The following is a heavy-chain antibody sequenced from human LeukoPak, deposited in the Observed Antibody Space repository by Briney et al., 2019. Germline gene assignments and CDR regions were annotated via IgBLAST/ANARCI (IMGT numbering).Heavy chain of an antibody. D-gene: IGHD3-22*01. CDR3: AGYYYDSSGHFQH. J-gene: IGHJ1*01. V-gene: IGHV3-21*01. Sequence: PGGSLRLSCAASGFTFSSYSMNWVRQAPGKGLEWVSSIISSSSYIYYADSVKGRFTISRDNAKNSLYLQMNSLRAEDTAVYYCAGYYYDSSGHFQHWGQGTLVTVSS. CDR2: IISSSSYI. CDR1: GFTFSSYS.